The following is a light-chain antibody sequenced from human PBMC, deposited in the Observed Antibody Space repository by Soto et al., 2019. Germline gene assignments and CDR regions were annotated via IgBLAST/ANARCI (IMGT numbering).Light chain of an antibody. CDR3: QQRYNWPWT. Sequence: EIVLTQSPGTLSLSPGERATLSCRASQSIRNFLAWYQQKPGQAPRLLIYDASNRASGIPPRFSGSGSGTDFTLAISGLEPEDLAVYYCQQRYNWPWTFGKGPRWIS. J-gene: IGKJ1*01. CDR1: QSIRNF. CDR2: DAS. V-gene: IGKV3-11*01.